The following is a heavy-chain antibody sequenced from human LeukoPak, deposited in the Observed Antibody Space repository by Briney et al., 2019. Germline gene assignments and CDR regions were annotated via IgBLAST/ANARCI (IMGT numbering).Heavy chain of an antibody. V-gene: IGHV3-7*01. J-gene: IGHJ4*02. CDR1: GFSLSGYW. Sequence: PGGSLRLSCAASGFSLSGYWMTWVRQAPGKGLEWVANINRDGSQKNHVDSVQGRFTISRDNAKNSLYLQMNSLTAEDTAVYYCAKDQYRDYFRGADYWGQGTLVTVSS. CDR2: INRDGSQK. D-gene: IGHD2/OR15-2a*01. CDR3: AKDQYRDYFRGADY.